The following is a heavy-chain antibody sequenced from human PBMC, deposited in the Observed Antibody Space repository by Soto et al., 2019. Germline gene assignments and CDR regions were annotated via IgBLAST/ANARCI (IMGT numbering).Heavy chain of an antibody. CDR2: INSDGSRT. V-gene: IGHV3-74*01. Sequence: EVQLVESGGGIVQPGGSLRLSGAASGFTFSSYWMHWVRQAPGKGLVWVSRINSDGSRTSYADSAKGRFTISRDNAKNAVYLQMNGLRAEDTAVYYCARGDGDYYDGNGYLGRHWGQGALVAVSS. D-gene: IGHD3-22*01. J-gene: IGHJ4*02. CDR3: ARGDGDYYDGNGYLGRH. CDR1: GFTFSSYW.